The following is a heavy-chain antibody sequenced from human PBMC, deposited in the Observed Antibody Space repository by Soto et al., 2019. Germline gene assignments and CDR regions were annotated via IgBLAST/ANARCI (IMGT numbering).Heavy chain of an antibody. CDR2: ISYDGSVK. Sequence: QVQLVESGGGVVQPGRSLRLSCAASGFTFSNYGMHWVRQAPGKGLEWVAVISYDGSVKYYAGSVKGRFTISRDNSKNTLYLQRNSLRAEDTAVYYCAKGRWVLGVMGDSDSWGQGTLVTVSS. D-gene: IGHD3-10*01. V-gene: IGHV3-30*18. J-gene: IGHJ4*02. CDR3: AKGRWVLGVMGDSDS. CDR1: GFTFSNYG.